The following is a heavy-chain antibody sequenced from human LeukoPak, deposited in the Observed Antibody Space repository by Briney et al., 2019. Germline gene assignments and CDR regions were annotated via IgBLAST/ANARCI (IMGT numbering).Heavy chain of an antibody. D-gene: IGHD3-3*01. J-gene: IGHJ5*02. CDR3: ARGAASGNNWFDP. Sequence: GGSLRLSCAASGFTFSSYSLNWVRQAPGKGLEWVSYISPSSTSMYYADSERGRFTISRDNARNSLYLQMNSLSTEDTALYYCARGAASGNNWFDPWGQGTLVTVSS. V-gene: IGHV3-48*01. CDR1: GFTFSSYS. CDR2: ISPSSTSM.